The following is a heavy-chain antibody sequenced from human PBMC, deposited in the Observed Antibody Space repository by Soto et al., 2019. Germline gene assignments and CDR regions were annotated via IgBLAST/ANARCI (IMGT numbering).Heavy chain of an antibody. V-gene: IGHV4-59*08. CDR3: ARHDQSVVVAATLGMIAFDI. J-gene: IGHJ3*02. Sequence: SETLSLTCTVSGGSISSYYWSWIRQPPGKGLEWIGYIYYSGSTNYNPSLKSRVTISVDTSKNQFSLKLSSVTAADTAVYYCARHDQSVVVAATLGMIAFDIWGQGTMVTVSS. CDR2: IYYSGST. CDR1: GGSISSYY. D-gene: IGHD2-15*01.